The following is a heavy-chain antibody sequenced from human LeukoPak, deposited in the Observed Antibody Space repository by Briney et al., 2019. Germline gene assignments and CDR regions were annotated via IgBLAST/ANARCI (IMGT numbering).Heavy chain of an antibody. D-gene: IGHD3-22*01. CDR1: GYTFTSCG. Sequence: ASVKVSCKASGYTFTSCGISWVRQAPGQGLEWMGWISAYNGNTNYAQKLQGRVTMTTDTSTSTAYMELRSLRSDDTAVYYCARGLGYRPTQGSGYPVYFDYWGQGTLVTVSS. V-gene: IGHV1-18*01. CDR3: ARGLGYRPTQGSGYPVYFDY. J-gene: IGHJ4*02. CDR2: ISAYNGNT.